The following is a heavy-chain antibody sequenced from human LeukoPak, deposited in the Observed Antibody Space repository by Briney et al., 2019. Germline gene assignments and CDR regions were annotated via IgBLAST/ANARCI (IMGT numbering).Heavy chain of an antibody. CDR1: GFTFSNYA. Sequence: PGGSLRLSCAASGFTFSNYAMSWVRQAPGKGLEYVSSITVSGSTYYADSVKGRFTISRDNSKNTLSLQMTSLRAEDTAIYYCAKIAAGGPAYYFDYWGQGTLVTVSS. D-gene: IGHD6-25*01. CDR3: AKIAAGGPAYYFDY. V-gene: IGHV3-23*01. J-gene: IGHJ4*02. CDR2: ITVSGST.